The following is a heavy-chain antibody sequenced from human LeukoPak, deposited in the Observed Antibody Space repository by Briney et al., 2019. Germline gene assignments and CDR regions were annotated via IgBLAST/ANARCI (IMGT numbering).Heavy chain of an antibody. J-gene: IGHJ6*02. D-gene: IGHD2-2*01. V-gene: IGHV4-34*01. Sequence: SETLSLTCAVYGGSFSGYYWSWIRHPPGKGLEWIGEINHSGSTNYNPSLKSRVTISVDTSKNQFSLKLSSVTAADTAVYYCARGSMRYCSSTSCYYYYGMDVWGQGTTVTVSS. CDR2: INHSGST. CDR1: GGSFSGYY. CDR3: ARGSMRYCSSTSCYYYYGMDV.